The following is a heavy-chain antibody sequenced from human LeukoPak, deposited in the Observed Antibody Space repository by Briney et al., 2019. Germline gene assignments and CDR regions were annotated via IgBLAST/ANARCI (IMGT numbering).Heavy chain of an antibody. CDR3: AGLESLVGRPHWFDP. CDR1: GGSISSSSYY. J-gene: IGHJ5*02. CDR2: FFYSGNT. Sequence: SETLSLTCTVSGGSISSSSYYWGWIRQPPGKGLEWIGSFFYSGNTYYNPSLKSRVTFSVDTSKNQFSLKLSSVTAADTAVYYCAGLESLVGRPHWFDPWGQGTLVTVSS. V-gene: IGHV4-39*01.